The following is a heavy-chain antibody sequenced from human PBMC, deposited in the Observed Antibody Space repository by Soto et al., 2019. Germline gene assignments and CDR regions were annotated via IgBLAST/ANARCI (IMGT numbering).Heavy chain of an antibody. CDR2: IYWNDDK. CDR3: AHYYVWGSYRPPYFDY. J-gene: IGHJ4*02. Sequence: QITLKESGPTLVKPTQTLTLTCTFSGFSLSTSGVGVGWIRQPPGKALEWLALIYWNDDKRYSPSLKSRLTITKDTSKNQVVLTMTNMDPVDTATYYCAHYYVWGSYRPPYFDYWGQGTLVTVSS. CDR1: GFSLSTSGVG. D-gene: IGHD3-16*02. V-gene: IGHV2-5*01.